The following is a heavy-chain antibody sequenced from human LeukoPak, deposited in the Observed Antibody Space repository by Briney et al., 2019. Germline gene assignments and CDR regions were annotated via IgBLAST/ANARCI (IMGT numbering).Heavy chain of an antibody. CDR2: INPNSGGT. J-gene: IGHJ4*02. D-gene: IGHD3-22*01. CDR1: GYTFTGYY. Sequence: GASVKVSCKASGYTFTGYYMHWVRQAPGQGLEWMGWINPNSGGTNYAQKFQGRVTMTRDTSISTAYMELSRLRSDDTAVYYCVRVYDSSGYYPSGFDYWGQGTLVTVSS. V-gene: IGHV1-2*02. CDR3: VRVYDSSGYYPSGFDY.